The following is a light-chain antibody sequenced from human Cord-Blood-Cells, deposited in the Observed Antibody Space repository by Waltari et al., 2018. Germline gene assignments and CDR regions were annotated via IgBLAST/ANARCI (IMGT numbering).Light chain of an antibody. V-gene: IGLV3-25*03. Sequence: SYELTQPPSVSVSPGQTARITCSGVALPKQDAYWYQQKPGQAPVLVIYKDSERPSGIPERFSGSSSGTTVTLTISGVQAEDEADYYCQSADSSGTYYVFGTGTKVTVL. J-gene: IGLJ1*01. CDR1: ALPKQD. CDR3: QSADSSGTYYV. CDR2: KDS.